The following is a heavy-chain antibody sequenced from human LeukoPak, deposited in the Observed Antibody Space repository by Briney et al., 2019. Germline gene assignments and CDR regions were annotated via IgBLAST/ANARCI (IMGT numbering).Heavy chain of an antibody. Sequence: GGSLRLSCVASGFTFSRYSMTWVRQAPGKGLEWVANIKQDGSEKYYVDSVKGRFTISRDNAKNSLYLQMNSLRAEDTAVYYCARGSGLLDAFDIWGQGTMVTVSS. J-gene: IGHJ3*02. CDR1: GFTFSRYS. D-gene: IGHD1-26*01. CDR3: ARGSGLLDAFDI. V-gene: IGHV3-7*01. CDR2: IKQDGSEK.